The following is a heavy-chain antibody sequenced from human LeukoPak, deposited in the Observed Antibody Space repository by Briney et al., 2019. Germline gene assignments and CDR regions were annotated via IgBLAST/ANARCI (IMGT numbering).Heavy chain of an antibody. J-gene: IGHJ5*02. CDR1: GFTFSSYW. D-gene: IGHD3-3*01. Sequence: GGSLRLSCAASGFTFSSYWMSWVRQAPGKGLEWVANIKQDGSEKYYVDSVKGRFTISRDNAKNSLYLQMNSLRAEDTAVYYCARDYDFWSGYGFDPWGQGTLGTVSS. CDR3: ARDYDFWSGYGFDP. CDR2: IKQDGSEK. V-gene: IGHV3-7*01.